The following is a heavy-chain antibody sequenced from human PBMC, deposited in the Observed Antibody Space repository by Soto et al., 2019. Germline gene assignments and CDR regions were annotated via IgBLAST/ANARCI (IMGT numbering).Heavy chain of an antibody. J-gene: IGHJ2*01. CDR2: MNPNSGKA. CDR1: GYTFTSYD. V-gene: IGHV1-8*01. Sequence: QVQLVQSGAEVKKPGASVKVSCKASGYTFTSYDINWVRQAAGQGLEWIGWMNPNSGKAVYAQKFQGRVTMAGNTSISTAYMELSSLRSDDTALYFCARGVVVVSATYWYFDLWGRGTLVTVSS. D-gene: IGHD2-15*01. CDR3: ARGVVVVSATYWYFDL.